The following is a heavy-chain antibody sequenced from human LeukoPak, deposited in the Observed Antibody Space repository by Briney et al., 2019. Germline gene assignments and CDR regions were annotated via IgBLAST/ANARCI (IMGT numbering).Heavy chain of an antibody. CDR2: ISASGP. Sequence: GGSLRLSCAASGFTFSSYWMSWVRQAPGKGLEWVSTISASGPYYADAVRGRFTISRDNSRNTLSLQMDSLRAEDTAVYYCAKDHESDGYPCLDHWGLGTLVTVSS. CDR1: GFTFSSYW. D-gene: IGHD3-22*01. CDR3: AKDHESDGYPCLDH. V-gene: IGHV3-23*01. J-gene: IGHJ4*02.